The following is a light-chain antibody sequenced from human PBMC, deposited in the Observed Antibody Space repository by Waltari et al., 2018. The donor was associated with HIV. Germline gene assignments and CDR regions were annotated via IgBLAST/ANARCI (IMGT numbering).Light chain of an antibody. V-gene: IGLV1-44*01. J-gene: IGLJ3*02. CDR2: DNN. CDR3: STWDDNLNGPV. Sequence: QSALTQAPSASGTPGQRVDISCPGATSNIGSNNVNWYQHLPGAAPKLLIYDNNQRPSGIPDRFSGSKSGSSASLAITGLQSDDEADFYCSTWDDNLNGPVFGGGTRLTVL. CDR1: TSNIGSNN.